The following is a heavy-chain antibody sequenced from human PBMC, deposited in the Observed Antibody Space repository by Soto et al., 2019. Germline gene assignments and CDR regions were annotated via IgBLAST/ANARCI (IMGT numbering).Heavy chain of an antibody. Sequence: QVQLVQSGAEVKKPGASVKVSCKASGYTFITYSMHWVRQAPGQRLEWMGWINAGDGNTKYSQKFQDRVTFTRDTSETAAYMELSSLRSDDTAVYYCARATIFGVVMLGYYFDYWGQGTLVTVSS. V-gene: IGHV1-3*01. CDR2: INAGDGNT. D-gene: IGHD3-3*01. CDR3: ARATIFGVVMLGYYFDY. CDR1: GYTFITYS. J-gene: IGHJ4*02.